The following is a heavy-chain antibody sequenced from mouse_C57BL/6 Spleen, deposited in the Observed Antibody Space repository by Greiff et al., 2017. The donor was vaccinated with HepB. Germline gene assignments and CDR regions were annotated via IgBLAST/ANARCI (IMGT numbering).Heavy chain of an antibody. D-gene: IGHD3-1*01. V-gene: IGHV1-22*01. CDR3: ACGVYSDYGTWDYDV. CDR2: IIPRNGGT. Sequence: EVKLQESGPELVNPGASVKMSCQATGYTFTDYNMHWVKQSHGKSLEWIGYIIPRNGGTSYNQKSKGKATLTVNKSSSTAYRELRSLTSEDAAVYYCACGVYSDYGTWDYDVWGTGTTVTVSS. CDR1: GYTFTDYN. J-gene: IGHJ1*03.